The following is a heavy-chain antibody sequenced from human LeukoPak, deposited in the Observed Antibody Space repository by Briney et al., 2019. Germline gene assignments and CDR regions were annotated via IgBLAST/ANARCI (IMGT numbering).Heavy chain of an antibody. CDR1: GYSINNGYY. J-gene: IGHJ4*02. Sequence: PSETLSLTCTVSGYSINNGYYWGWIRQPPGKGLEWIGSIYHSGSTYYKPSLKSRVTISVDTSKNQFSLKLSSVTAADTAVYYCARTFGSGWSLFDYWGQGTLVTVSS. D-gene: IGHD6-19*01. V-gene: IGHV4-38-2*02. CDR2: IYHSGST. CDR3: ARTFGSGWSLFDY.